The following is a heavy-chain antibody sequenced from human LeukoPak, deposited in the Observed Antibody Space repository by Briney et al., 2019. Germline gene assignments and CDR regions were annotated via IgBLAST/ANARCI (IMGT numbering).Heavy chain of an antibody. CDR1: GFTVSSNY. V-gene: IGHV3-66*01. D-gene: IGHD2-2*02. Sequence: GSLRLSCAASGFTVSSNYMSWVRQAPGKGLEWVSVIYSGGSTYYADSVKGRFTISRDNSKNTLYLQMNSLRAEDTAVYYCARVSEYQLLYPYYGMDVWGQGTTVTVSS. CDR3: ARVSEYQLLYPYYGMDV. J-gene: IGHJ6*02. CDR2: IYSGGST.